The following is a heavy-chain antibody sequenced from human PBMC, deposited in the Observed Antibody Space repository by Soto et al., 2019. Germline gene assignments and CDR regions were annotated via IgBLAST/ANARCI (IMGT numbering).Heavy chain of an antibody. D-gene: IGHD5-12*01. V-gene: IGHV1-69*13. CDR1: GGTFSSYA. Sequence: SVKVSCKASGGTFSSYAISWVRQAPGQGLEWMGGVIPIFGTANYAQKFQGRVTITADESTSTAYMELSSLRSEDTAVYYCASRDGYNLDPYGMDVWGQGTTVTVSS. J-gene: IGHJ6*02. CDR2: VIPIFGTA. CDR3: ASRDGYNLDPYGMDV.